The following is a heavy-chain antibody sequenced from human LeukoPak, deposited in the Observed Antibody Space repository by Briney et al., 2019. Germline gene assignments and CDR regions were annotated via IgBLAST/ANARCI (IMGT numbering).Heavy chain of an antibody. CDR3: AREGIDYYGSGSYFPPRFDY. CDR2: IYYSGST. D-gene: IGHD3-10*01. Sequence: SETLSLTCTVSGGSISSYYWSWIRQPPGKGLEWIGYIYYSGSTNYNPSLKSRVTISVDTSKNQSSLKLSSVTAADTAVYYCAREGIDYYGSGSYFPPRFDYWGQGTLVTVSS. CDR1: GGSISSYY. J-gene: IGHJ4*02. V-gene: IGHV4-59*01.